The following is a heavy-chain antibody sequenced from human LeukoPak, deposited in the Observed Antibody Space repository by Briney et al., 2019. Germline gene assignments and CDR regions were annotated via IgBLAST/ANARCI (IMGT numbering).Heavy chain of an antibody. J-gene: IGHJ4*02. CDR1: GGTFSSYA. CDR3: ARDGWNPFTVTTGYFDY. V-gene: IGHV1-69*05. CDR2: IIPIFGTA. Sequence: SVKVSCKASGGTFSSYAISWVRQAPGQGLEWMGGIIPIFGTANYAQKFQGRVTITTDESTSTAYMELSSLRSEDTAVYYYARDGWNPFTVTTGYFDYWGQGTLVTVSS. D-gene: IGHD4-17*01.